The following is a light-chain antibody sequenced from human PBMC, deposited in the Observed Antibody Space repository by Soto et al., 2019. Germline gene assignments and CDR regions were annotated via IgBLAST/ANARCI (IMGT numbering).Light chain of an antibody. CDR1: SSDVGSYNL. V-gene: IGLV2-23*01. CDR3: CSYTGRSTS. J-gene: IGLJ3*02. CDR2: EGN. Sequence: QSALTQPASVSGSPGQSITMSCAGASSDVGSYNLVSWYQQYPGKAPKLIIYEGNKWPSGVSNRFSGSGSGNTASLTISGLQAEDAADYYCCSYTGRSTSFGGGTKLTVL.